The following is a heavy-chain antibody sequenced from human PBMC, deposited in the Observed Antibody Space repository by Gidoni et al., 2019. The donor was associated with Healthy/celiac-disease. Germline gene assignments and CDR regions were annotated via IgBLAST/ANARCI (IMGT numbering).Heavy chain of an antibody. CDR2: ISWNSGSI. D-gene: IGHD3-22*01. CDR1: GFTFDDYA. Sequence: EVQLVESGGGLVQPGRSLRLSCAASGFTFDDYAMHWVRQAPGKGLEWVSGISWNSGSIGYADSVKGRFTISRDNAKNSLYLQMNSLRAEDTALYYCAKDYYYDSSGYSLKGYFDLWGRGTLVTVSS. CDR3: AKDYYYDSSGYSLKGYFDL. J-gene: IGHJ2*01. V-gene: IGHV3-9*01.